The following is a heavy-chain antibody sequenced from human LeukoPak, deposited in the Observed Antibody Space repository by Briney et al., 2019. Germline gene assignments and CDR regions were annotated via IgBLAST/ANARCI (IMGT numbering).Heavy chain of an antibody. D-gene: IGHD2-2*01. CDR1: GYTLTELS. CDR3: ATAGRISVTTRCSSTSCPLDY. CDR2: FDPEDGET. Sequence: ASVKVSCKVSGYTLTELSMHWVRQAPGKGLEWMGGFDPEDGETIYAQKFQGRVTMTEDTSTDTAYTELSSLRSEDTAVYYCATAGRISVTTRCSSTSCPLDYWGQGTLVTVSS. J-gene: IGHJ4*02. V-gene: IGHV1-24*01.